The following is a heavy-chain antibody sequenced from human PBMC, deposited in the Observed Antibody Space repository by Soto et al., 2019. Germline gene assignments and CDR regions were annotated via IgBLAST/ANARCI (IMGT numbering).Heavy chain of an antibody. CDR2: IGGTSGST. CDR3: AKRRGDGYFDL. CDR1: GSTFRNFA. V-gene: IGHV3-23*01. D-gene: IGHD7-27*01. Sequence: EVQLLESGGGLVQPGGSLKLPWAASGSTFRNFALAWARRVPGRGLEWASAIGGTSGSTYYADSVRGRFTISRDNSKNTLSLQMNSLRAEDTAIYYCAKRRGDGYFDLWGRGTLVTVSS. J-gene: IGHJ2*01.